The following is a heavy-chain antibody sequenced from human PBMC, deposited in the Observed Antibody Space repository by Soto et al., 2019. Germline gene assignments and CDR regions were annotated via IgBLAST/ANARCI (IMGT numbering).Heavy chain of an antibody. Sequence: SETLSLTCAVSSFSISSGYYWGWVRQPPGKGLEWIGRIYHSGAANYSPSLKSRVTISIDTSKNQFSLQLRSVTAADAAVYYCASCVSTPLYPTWGHQFFELWGQGSLVTVSS. J-gene: IGHJ4*02. CDR2: IYHSGAA. CDR3: ASCVSTPLYPTWGHQFFEL. D-gene: IGHD2-2*01. V-gene: IGHV4-38-2*01. CDR1: SFSISSGYY.